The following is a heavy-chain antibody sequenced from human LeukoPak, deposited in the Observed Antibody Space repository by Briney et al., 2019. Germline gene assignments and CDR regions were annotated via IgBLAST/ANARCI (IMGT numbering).Heavy chain of an antibody. Sequence: ASVKVSCKASGYTFTSYYMHWVRQAPGQGLEWMGIINPSGGSTSYAQKLQGRVTMTTDTSTSTAYMELRSLRSDDTAVYYCARDSPFHRGYCSGGSCYPGDYWGQGTLVTVSS. D-gene: IGHD2-15*01. CDR1: GYTFTSYY. V-gene: IGHV1-46*01. CDR2: INPSGGST. CDR3: ARDSPFHRGYCSGGSCYPGDY. J-gene: IGHJ4*02.